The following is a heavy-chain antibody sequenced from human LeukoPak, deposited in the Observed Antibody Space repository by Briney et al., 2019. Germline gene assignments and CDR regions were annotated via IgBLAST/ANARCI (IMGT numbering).Heavy chain of an antibody. CDR3: AKDRNPIADYYFEI. CDR2: ISYDGRDK. V-gene: IGHV3-30*18. D-gene: IGHD1-14*01. Sequence: GTSLRLSCAASVFTFSTYAMHWVRQSPGKGLEWVAVISYDGRDKHHADSVKGRFTISRDNSKETLYLQMTSLRAEDTAVYYCAKDRNPIADYYFEIWGRGTPVTVSS. J-gene: IGHJ4*02. CDR1: VFTFSTYA.